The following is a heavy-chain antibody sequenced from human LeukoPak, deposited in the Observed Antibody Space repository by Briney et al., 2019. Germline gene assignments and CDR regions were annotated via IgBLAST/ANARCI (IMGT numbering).Heavy chain of an antibody. V-gene: IGHV3-23*01. J-gene: IGHJ5*02. CDR1: GFTFSRSD. CDR3: AKDIVGATRWFDP. Sequence: GGSLRLSCAASGFTFSRSDMIWVRQTPGKGLEWVSIISGSGGSTYYADSVRGRFTISRDNSENTLYLQLNSLRAEDTAVYYCAKDIVGATRWFDPWGQGTLVTVSS. D-gene: IGHD1-26*01. CDR2: ISGSGGST.